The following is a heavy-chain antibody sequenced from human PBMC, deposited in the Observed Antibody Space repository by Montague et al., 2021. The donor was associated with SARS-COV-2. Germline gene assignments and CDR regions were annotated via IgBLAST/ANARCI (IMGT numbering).Heavy chain of an antibody. V-gene: IGHV4-59*02. J-gene: IGHJ3*02. Sequence: SETLSLTCTVSGASVGSSDWGWIRQSPGKGLEWIGYFYSVGSTNYNPSLKSRATISRDTSKNQFSLKVRSVTAADTAVYYCASETMKADAFDIWGQGTMATVSS. CDR3: ASETMKADAFDI. CDR1: GASVGSSD. D-gene: IGHD1-14*01. CDR2: FYSVGST.